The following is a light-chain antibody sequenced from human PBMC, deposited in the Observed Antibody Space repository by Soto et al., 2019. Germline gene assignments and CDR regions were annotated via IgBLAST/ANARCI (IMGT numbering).Light chain of an antibody. CDR3: CSYAGSGTFV. Sequence: QSVLTQPASVSGSPGQSIAISCTGTRSDVGAYNYVSWYQQHPGKAPKLMISEVTNRPSGVSDRFSGSRSGNTASLTISGLQAEDESDYYCCSYAGSGTFVFGSGTKLTVL. V-gene: IGLV2-23*02. J-gene: IGLJ1*01. CDR2: EVT. CDR1: RSDVGAYNY.